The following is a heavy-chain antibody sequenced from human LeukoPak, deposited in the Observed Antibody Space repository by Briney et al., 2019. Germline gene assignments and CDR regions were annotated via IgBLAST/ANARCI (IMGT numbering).Heavy chain of an antibody. V-gene: IGHV3-66*01. CDR1: GFTFSNYA. J-gene: IGHJ4*02. CDR3: VTDLGRFDC. Sequence: GGSLRLSCAASGFTFSNYAMYWVRQAPGKGLEWVSVLYSGGSIFYADSVKGRFTISRDNSKNTLYLQMNSLRVEDTALYYCVTDLGRFDCWGQGTLVTVSS. CDR2: LYSGGSI. D-gene: IGHD1-14*01.